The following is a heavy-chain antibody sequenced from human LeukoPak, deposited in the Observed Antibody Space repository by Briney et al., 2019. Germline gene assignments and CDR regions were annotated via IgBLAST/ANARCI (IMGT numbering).Heavy chain of an antibody. CDR2: ISSSSSYI. J-gene: IGHJ6*03. CDR3: AKDSRDGYNLSYYYYMDV. CDR1: GFTFSSYS. D-gene: IGHD5-24*01. V-gene: IGHV3-21*01. Sequence: GGSLRLSCAASGFTFSSYSMNWVRQAPGKGLEWVSSISSSSSYIYYADSVKGRFTISRDNAKNTLYLQMNSLRAEDTAVYYCAKDSRDGYNLSYYYYMDVWGKGTTVTVSS.